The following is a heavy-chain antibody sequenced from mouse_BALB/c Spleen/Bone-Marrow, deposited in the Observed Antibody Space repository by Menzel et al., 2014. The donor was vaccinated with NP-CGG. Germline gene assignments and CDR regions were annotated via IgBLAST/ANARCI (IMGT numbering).Heavy chain of an antibody. V-gene: IGHV5-6-5*01. CDR1: GFTFSNYA. Sequence: EVQRVESGGDLVKPGGSLKLSCAASGFTFSNYAMSWVRQTPEKRLKWVASISSAGSTYYPDSVRGRFTISRDSARNILYLQMSSLRSEDSAMYYCVRWTTYPLKDYWGQGTSVTVSS. CDR2: ISSAGST. D-gene: IGHD5-5*01. CDR3: VRWTTYPLKDY. J-gene: IGHJ4*01.